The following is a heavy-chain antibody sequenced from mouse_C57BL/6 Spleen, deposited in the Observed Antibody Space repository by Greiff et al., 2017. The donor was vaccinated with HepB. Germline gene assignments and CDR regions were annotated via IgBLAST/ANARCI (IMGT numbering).Heavy chain of an antibody. CDR2: IYPRSGNT. D-gene: IGHD6-1*01. CDR3: ARSGAAEEGY. V-gene: IGHV1-81*01. J-gene: IGHJ2*01. CDR1: GYTFTSYG. Sequence: QVQLKESGAELARPGASVKLSCKASGYTFTSYGISWVKQRTGQGLEWIGEIYPRSGNTYYNEKFKGKATLTADKSSSTAYMELRSLTSEDSAVYFCARSGAAEEGYWGQGTTLTVSS.